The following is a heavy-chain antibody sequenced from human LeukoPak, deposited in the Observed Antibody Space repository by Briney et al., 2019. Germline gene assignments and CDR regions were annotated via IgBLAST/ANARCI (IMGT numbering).Heavy chain of an antibody. CDR2: INPNSGGT. D-gene: IGHD3-10*01. Sequence: GASVKVSCKASGYTFTGYYIHWVRQAPGQGLEWMGWINPNSGGTNYAQKFQGRVTMTRNTSISTAYMELSRMRSDDTAVYYCARDGAPLWFGESYYGMDAWGQGTPVTVSS. V-gene: IGHV1-2*02. J-gene: IGHJ6*02. CDR3: ARDGAPLWFGESYYGMDA. CDR1: GYTFTGYY.